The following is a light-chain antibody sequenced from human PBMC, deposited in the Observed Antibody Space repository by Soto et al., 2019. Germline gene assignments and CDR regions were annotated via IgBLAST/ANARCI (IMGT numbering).Light chain of an antibody. CDR2: GAS. Sequence: EIVMTQSPATLSVSPGERATLSCRASQSVSSNLAWYQQKPGQAPRLLIYGASTRATGIPAWFSGSGSGTEFTLTISSLQSEDFAAYYCQQYNNWPYTFGQGTKLEIK. CDR3: QQYNNWPYT. CDR1: QSVSSN. V-gene: IGKV3-15*01. J-gene: IGKJ2*01.